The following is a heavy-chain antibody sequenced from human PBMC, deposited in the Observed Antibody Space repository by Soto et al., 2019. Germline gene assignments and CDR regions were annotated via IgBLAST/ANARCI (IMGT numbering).Heavy chain of an antibody. CDR1: GFTFSTYT. V-gene: IGHV3-49*04. D-gene: IGHD3-3*01. J-gene: IGHJ6*02. Sequence: SLRLTCAASGFTFSTYTMNWDRQAPGKGLEWVGFIRSKAYGGTTEYAASVKGRFTISRDDSKSIAYLQMNSLKTEDTAVYYCTRSTPEVLEVGDYYYYGMDVWGQGTTVT. CDR2: IRSKAYGGTT. CDR3: TRSTPEVLEVGDYYYYGMDV.